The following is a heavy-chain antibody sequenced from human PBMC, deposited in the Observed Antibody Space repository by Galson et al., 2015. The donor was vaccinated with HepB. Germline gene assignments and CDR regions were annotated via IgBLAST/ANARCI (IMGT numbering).Heavy chain of an antibody. CDR1: GYSFTSYW. V-gene: IGHV5-51*01. J-gene: IGHJ3*02. Sequence: QSGAEVKKPGESLKISCKGSGYSFTSYWIGWVRQMPGKGLEWMGIIYPGDSDTRYSPSFQGQVTIPADKSISTAYLQWSSLKASDTAMYYCARRVQHYDSSGYYYVRDAFDIWGQGTMVTVSS. CDR3: ARRVQHYDSSGYYYVRDAFDI. CDR2: IYPGDSDT. D-gene: IGHD3-22*01.